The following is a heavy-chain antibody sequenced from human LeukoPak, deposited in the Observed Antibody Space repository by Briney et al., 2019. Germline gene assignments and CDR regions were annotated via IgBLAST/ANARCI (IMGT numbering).Heavy chain of an antibody. CDR1: GYTFTGYY. Sequence: ASVKVSCKASGYTFTGYYMHWVRQAPGQGLEWMGGINPNSGGTNYAQKFQGRVTMTRDTSISTAYMELSRLRSDDTAVYYCARDESITIFGVVIRGRNYYGMDVWGQGTTVTVSS. CDR3: ARDESITIFGVVIRGRNYYGMDV. CDR2: INPNSGGT. J-gene: IGHJ6*02. D-gene: IGHD3-3*01. V-gene: IGHV1-2*02.